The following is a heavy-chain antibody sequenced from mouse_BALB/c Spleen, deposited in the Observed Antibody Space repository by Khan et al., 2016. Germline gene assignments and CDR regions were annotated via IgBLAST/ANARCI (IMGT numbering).Heavy chain of an antibody. V-gene: IGHV5-6-5*01. CDR3: ARGHYDYGPAWFAY. Sequence: EVELVESGGGLVKPGGSLKLSCAASGFTFSSYAMSWVRQTPEKRLEWVASISSGGSTYYPDSVKGRFTISRDNARNILSLQMSRLRSADTAMYYWARGHYDYGPAWFAYWGQGTLVTVSA. CDR2: ISSGGST. CDR1: GFTFSSYA. J-gene: IGHJ3*01. D-gene: IGHD2-4*01.